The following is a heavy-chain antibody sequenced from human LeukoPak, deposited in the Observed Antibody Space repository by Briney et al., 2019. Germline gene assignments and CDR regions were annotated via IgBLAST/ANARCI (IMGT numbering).Heavy chain of an antibody. CDR1: GFTFSSYW. CDR3: ARDWDSSGWYGGDGYNYYGY. D-gene: IGHD6-19*01. CDR2: INQDGSEK. V-gene: IGHV3-7*01. J-gene: IGHJ4*02. Sequence: GGSLRLSCAASGFTFSSYWMSWVRQAPGKGLEWVANINQDGSEKYYVDSVKGRFTISRDNAKNSLYLQMNSLRAEDTAVYYCARDWDSSGWYGGDGYNYYGYWGQGTLVTVSS.